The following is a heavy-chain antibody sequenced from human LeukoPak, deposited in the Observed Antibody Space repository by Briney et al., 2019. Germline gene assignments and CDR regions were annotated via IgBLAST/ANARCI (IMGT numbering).Heavy chain of an antibody. CDR2: ISRSSSPI. V-gene: IGHV3-48*01. CDR1: GFTFSSYW. D-gene: IGHD4-11*01. CDR3: ARSFNYVGWFDP. Sequence: GGSLRLSCAASGFTFSSYWMHWVRQAPGKGLEWVSYISRSSSPIYYADSVKGRFTISRDNAKNSLYLQMNSLRAEDTAVYYCARSFNYVGWFDPWGQGTLVTVSS. J-gene: IGHJ5*02.